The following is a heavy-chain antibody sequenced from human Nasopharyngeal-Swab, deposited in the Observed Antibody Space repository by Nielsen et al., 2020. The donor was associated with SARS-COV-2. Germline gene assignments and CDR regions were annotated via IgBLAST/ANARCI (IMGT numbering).Heavy chain of an antibody. CDR3: ASLLWFGELPSDYYYYGMDV. D-gene: IGHD3-10*01. CDR1: GFTFSAFA. Sequence: GESLKISCAASGFTFSAFAMNWVRQAPGKGLEWLAYISSTSSPIYYSDSVRGRFTVSRDNARNALNLQMNSLRDDDTAVYYCASLLWFGELPSDYYYYGMDVWGQGTTVTVSS. J-gene: IGHJ6*02. CDR2: ISSTSSPI. V-gene: IGHV3-48*02.